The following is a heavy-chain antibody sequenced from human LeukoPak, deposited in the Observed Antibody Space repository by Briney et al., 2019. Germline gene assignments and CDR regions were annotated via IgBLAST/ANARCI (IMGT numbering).Heavy chain of an antibody. J-gene: IGHJ4*02. CDR1: GFTFDDYA. V-gene: IGHV3-9*01. CDR3: AKSYDSSGYYYGGGFDC. Sequence: GRSLRLSCAASGFTFDDYAMHWVRQAPGKGLEWVSGISWNSGSIGYADSVKGRFTISRDNAKNSLYLQMNSLRAEDTALYYCAKSYDSSGYYYGGGFDCWGQGTLVTVSS. CDR2: ISWNSGSI. D-gene: IGHD3-22*01.